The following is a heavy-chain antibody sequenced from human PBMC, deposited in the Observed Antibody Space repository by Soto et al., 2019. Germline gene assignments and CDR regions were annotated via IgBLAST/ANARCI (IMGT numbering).Heavy chain of an antibody. D-gene: IGHD3-9*01. Sequence: ASVKVSCKASGYTFTSYGISWVRQAPGQGLEWMGWISAYNGNTNYAQKLQGRVTMTTDTSTSTAYMELRSLRSDDTAVYYCARVRHYDILTGYYMLDGSGFDYWGQGTLVTVSS. J-gene: IGHJ4*02. CDR3: ARVRHYDILTGYYMLDGSGFDY. CDR1: GYTFTSYG. V-gene: IGHV1-18*01. CDR2: ISAYNGNT.